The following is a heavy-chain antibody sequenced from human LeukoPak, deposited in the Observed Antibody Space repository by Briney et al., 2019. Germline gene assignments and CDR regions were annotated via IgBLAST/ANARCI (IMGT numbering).Heavy chain of an antibody. CDR3: AREGLGEDSSGYYANFDY. CDR1: GFTFSSYG. D-gene: IGHD3-22*01. Sequence: GGSLRLSCAASGFTFSSYGMHWVRQAPGKGLEWVAVISYDGSNKYYADSVKGRFTISRDNSKNTLYLQMNSLRAEDTAVYYCAREGLGEDSSGYYANFDYWGQGTLVAVSS. CDR2: ISYDGSNK. V-gene: IGHV3-30*03. J-gene: IGHJ4*02.